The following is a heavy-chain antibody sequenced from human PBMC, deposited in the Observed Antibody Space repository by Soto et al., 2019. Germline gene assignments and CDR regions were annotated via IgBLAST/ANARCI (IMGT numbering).Heavy chain of an antibody. J-gene: IGHJ4*02. Sequence: EVQLLESGGGLVQPGGSLRLSCAASGFTFSSYAMSWVRQAPGKGLEWVSAIGVSGDTTYYADSVKGRFTSSRDKSKNTLYLQMGSLRAEETAVYDCAKVRRFGELRSLYWGQGTLVTVSS. D-gene: IGHD3-10*01. V-gene: IGHV3-23*01. CDR1: GFTFSSYA. CDR2: IGVSGDTT. CDR3: AKVRRFGELRSLY.